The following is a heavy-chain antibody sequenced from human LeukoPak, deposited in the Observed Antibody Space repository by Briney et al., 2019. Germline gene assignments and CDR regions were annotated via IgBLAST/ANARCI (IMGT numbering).Heavy chain of an antibody. D-gene: IGHD2-2*01. Sequence: SETLSLTCTVSGGSISSYYWTWIRQPPGKGLEWIGYIFYSGGSNYNPSLKSRVTISVDTSKNHFSLKLSSVTAADTAVYHCARLGSTFDIWGQGTMVTVSS. CDR2: IFYSGGS. CDR3: ARLGSTFDI. J-gene: IGHJ3*02. V-gene: IGHV4-59*08. CDR1: GGSISSYY.